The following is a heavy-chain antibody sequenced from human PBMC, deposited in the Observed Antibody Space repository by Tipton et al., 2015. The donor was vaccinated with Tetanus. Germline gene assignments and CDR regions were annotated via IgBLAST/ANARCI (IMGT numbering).Heavy chain of an antibody. CDR3: ARHLYGYWFDP. Sequence: TLSLTCTVSGAPISDKKYYWGWIRQAPGKGLEWIASIYFEGSTYYSPSLRSRLTIDVDTSQNLFSLRLASVTAADTAVYYCARHLYGYWFDPWGQGAPVTVSS. CDR1: GAPISDKKYY. V-gene: IGHV4-39*02. D-gene: IGHD2/OR15-2a*01. J-gene: IGHJ5*02. CDR2: IYFEGST.